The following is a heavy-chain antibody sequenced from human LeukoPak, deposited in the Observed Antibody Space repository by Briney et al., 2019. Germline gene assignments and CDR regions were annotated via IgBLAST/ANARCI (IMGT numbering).Heavy chain of an antibody. V-gene: IGHV1-8*01. J-gene: IGHJ6*03. CDR1: GYTFTSYD. CDR3: VRGAGATISYYHYYMDV. CDR2: MNPNSGNT. D-gene: IGHD1-26*01. Sequence: ASVKVSCKASGYTFTSYDINWVRQATGPGLEWVGWMNPNSGNTGYAQKFQGRVTITRNTSISTAYMELSSLRSEDTAVYYCVRGAGATISYYHYYMDVWGKGTTVTVSS.